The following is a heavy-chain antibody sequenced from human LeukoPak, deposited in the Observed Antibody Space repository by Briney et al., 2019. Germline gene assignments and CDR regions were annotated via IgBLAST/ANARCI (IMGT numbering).Heavy chain of an antibody. CDR2: ISGSGGST. V-gene: IGHV3-23*01. D-gene: IGHD2-2*01. Sequence: GGSLRLSCAASGFPFSSYGMSWVRQAPGKGLEWVSAISGSGGSTYYADSVRGRFTISRDNSKNTLYLQMSSLRADDTAVYYCAKDRCLTTTCYVDYWGQGTLVTVSS. CDR3: AKDRCLTTTCYVDY. CDR1: GFPFSSYG. J-gene: IGHJ4*02.